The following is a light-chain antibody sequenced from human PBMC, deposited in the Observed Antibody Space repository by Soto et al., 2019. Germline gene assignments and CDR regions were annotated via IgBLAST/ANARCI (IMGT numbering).Light chain of an antibody. CDR1: SSDVDDYNY. CDR3: CSYAGSNTLI. V-gene: IGLV2-11*01. Sequence: QSALTQPRSVSGSPGQSVTISCTGTSSDVDDYNYVSWYQQHPDTAPKLLIFEVNKRPSGVPDRFSASKSGNTASLTVSGLQAEDEADYYCCSYAGSNTLIFGGGTKVT. CDR2: EVN. J-gene: IGLJ2*01.